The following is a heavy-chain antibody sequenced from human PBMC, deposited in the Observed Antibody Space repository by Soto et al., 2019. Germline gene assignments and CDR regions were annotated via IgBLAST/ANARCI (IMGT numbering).Heavy chain of an antibody. V-gene: IGHV3-23*01. CDR2: ISGSGGST. CDR3: ALFVVVPAARCHTYYYYGMDV. J-gene: IGHJ6*02. CDR1: GFTCSSYA. D-gene: IGHD2-2*01. Sequence: PGGSLRLSCAASGFTCSSYAMRWVRQAPGKGLECVSAISGSGGSTYYADSVKGRFTISRDNSKDTLYLQMNSMRAEDTAVYYCALFVVVPAARCHTYYYYGMDVWAQGPTVTVSS.